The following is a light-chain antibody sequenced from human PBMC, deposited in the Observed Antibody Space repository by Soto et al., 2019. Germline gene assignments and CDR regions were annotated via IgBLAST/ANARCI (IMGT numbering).Light chain of an antibody. CDR1: QSISTF. V-gene: IGKV1-39*01. CDR2: DAS. CDR3: QQTYTTPWT. Sequence: DIQMTQSPSSLSTSVGDRVTITCRASQSISTFLNRDQQKPGKAPKLLIYDASSLQGGVPSRFSGGGSGTDFTLTITSLQPEDCATYYCQQTYTTPWTFGQGTKVEIK. J-gene: IGKJ1*01.